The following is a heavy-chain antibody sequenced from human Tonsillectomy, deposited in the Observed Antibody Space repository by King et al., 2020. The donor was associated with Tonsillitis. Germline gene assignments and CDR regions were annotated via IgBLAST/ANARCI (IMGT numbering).Heavy chain of an antibody. D-gene: IGHD6-13*01. CDR1: GFTFSSYA. J-gene: IGHJ4*02. V-gene: IGHV3-23*03. CDR3: AKDSSSWPTMNDY. Sequence: VQLVESWGGLVQPGGSLRLSCAASGFTFSSYAISWVRQAPGKGLEWVSVIYSGGSSTYYADSVKGRFTISRDNSKNTLYLQMNSLRAEDTAVYYCAKDSSSWPTMNDYWGQGTLVTVSS. CDR2: IYSGGSST.